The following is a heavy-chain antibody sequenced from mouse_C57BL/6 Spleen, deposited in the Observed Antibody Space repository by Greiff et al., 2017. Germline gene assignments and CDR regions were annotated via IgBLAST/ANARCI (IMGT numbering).Heavy chain of an antibody. CDR3: GSRYDGFDY. J-gene: IGHJ3*01. V-gene: IGHV5-12*01. Sequence: EVKLMESGGGLVQPGGSLKLSCAASGFTFSDYYMHWVRQTPEKRLEWVAYISNGGGSTYYPDTVKGRFTISRDNAKNTLYLQMSRLKYDDTAMYYYGSRYDGFDYWGQGTLVTVSA. D-gene: IGHD2-3*01. CDR2: ISNGGGST. CDR1: GFTFSDYY.